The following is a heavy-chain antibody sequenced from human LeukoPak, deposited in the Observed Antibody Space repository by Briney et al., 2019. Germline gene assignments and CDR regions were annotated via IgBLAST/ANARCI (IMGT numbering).Heavy chain of an antibody. CDR3: ARGGTNYNY. CDR2: IYYSGST. J-gene: IGHJ4*02. Sequence: SETLSLTCTVSGGSISSYYWSWIRQPPGKGLEWIGYIYYSGSTNYNPSLKSRVTISVDTSKNQFSLKLSSVTAADTAVYYCARGGTNYNYWGQGTLVTVSS. V-gene: IGHV4-59*01. D-gene: IGHD3-10*01. CDR1: GGSISSYY.